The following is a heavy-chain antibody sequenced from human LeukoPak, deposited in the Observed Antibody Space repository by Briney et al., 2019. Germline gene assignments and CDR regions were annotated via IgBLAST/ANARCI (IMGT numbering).Heavy chain of an antibody. J-gene: IGHJ6*03. V-gene: IGHV3-33*01. CDR1: GFTFTIYG. CDR3: ARGSGHYYYYMDV. CDR2: IWYDGSDK. Sequence: GGSLRLSCAASGFTFTIYGMHWVRQAPGKGLEWVAVIWYDGSDKYYADSVKGRFTISRDNSKNTLYLQMNSLRAEDTAVYYCARGSGHYYYYMDVWGKGTTVTASS.